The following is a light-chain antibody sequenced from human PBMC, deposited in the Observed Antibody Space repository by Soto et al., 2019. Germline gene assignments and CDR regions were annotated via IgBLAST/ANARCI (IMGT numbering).Light chain of an antibody. V-gene: IGLV2-8*01. J-gene: IGLJ2*01. CDR1: SSDVGGQNY. Sequence: QSVLTQPPSASGSPGQSVAISCTGTSSDVGGQNYISWYQQHPGKAPKLIIYAVTERPSGVPDRFSGSKSGNTASLTVSGLQTEDEAHYYCAAWDDSLSGPVFGGGTKVTVL. CDR2: AVT. CDR3: AAWDDSLSGPV.